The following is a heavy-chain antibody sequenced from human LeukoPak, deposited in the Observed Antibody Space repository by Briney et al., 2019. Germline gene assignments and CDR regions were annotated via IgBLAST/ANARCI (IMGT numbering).Heavy chain of an antibody. J-gene: IGHJ5*02. CDR3: ARDNSVRDEAWWFNP. Sequence: ASVKVSCKAFGYTFTNNWMHWVRQAPGQGPEWMGLISPTGGSTAYAQKFQGRVTLTRDMSTSTDYLEMSSLRSEDTAVYYCARDNSVRDEAWWFNPWGQGTLVTVSS. V-gene: IGHV1-46*01. CDR1: GYTFTNNW. D-gene: IGHD4-23*01. CDR2: ISPTGGST.